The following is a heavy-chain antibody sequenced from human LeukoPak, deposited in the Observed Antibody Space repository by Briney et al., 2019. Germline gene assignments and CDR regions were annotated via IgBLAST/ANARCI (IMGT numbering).Heavy chain of an antibody. D-gene: IGHD5-18*01. CDR1: GFTFSSYG. V-gene: IGHV3-30*18. CDR2: ISYDGSNK. J-gene: IGHJ4*02. CDR3: AKDKFGSYGSLRLPYTDY. Sequence: GRSLRLSCAASGFTFSSYGMHWVRQAPGKGPEWVAVISYDGSNKYYADSVKDRFTISRDNSKNTLYLQMNSLRAEDTAVYYCAKDKFGSYGSLRLPYTDYWGQGTLVTVSS.